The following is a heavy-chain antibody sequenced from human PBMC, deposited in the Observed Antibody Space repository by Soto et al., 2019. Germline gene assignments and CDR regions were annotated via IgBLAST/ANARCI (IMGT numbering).Heavy chain of an antibody. V-gene: IGHV1-69*01. J-gene: IGHJ6*02. CDR2: IIPISETT. CDR1: GGTFSSYA. D-gene: IGHD2-2*01. Sequence: QVPLVQSGAEVKKPGSSVKVSCKASGGTFSSYAISWVRQAPGQGLEWMGGIIPISETTNYAQKFQGRVTITADESKSTAYMELRSLRSEDTAVYYCARSQGSSTSLEIYYYYYYYGMDVWGQGTTVTVSS. CDR3: ARSQGSSTSLEIYYYYYYYGMDV.